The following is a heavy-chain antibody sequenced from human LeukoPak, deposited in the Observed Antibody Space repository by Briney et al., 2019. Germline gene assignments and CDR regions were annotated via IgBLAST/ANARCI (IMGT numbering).Heavy chain of an antibody. CDR1: GGSISSYY. J-gene: IGHJ4*02. V-gene: IGHV4-59*01. CDR2: IYYSGST. Sequence: SETLSLTCIVSGGSISSYYWSWIRQPPGKGLEWIGYIYYSGSTNYNPSLKSRVTISVDTSKNQFSLKLSSVTAADTAVYYCARVSGGYFDYWGQGTLVTVSS. CDR3: ARVSGGYFDY. D-gene: IGHD3-10*01.